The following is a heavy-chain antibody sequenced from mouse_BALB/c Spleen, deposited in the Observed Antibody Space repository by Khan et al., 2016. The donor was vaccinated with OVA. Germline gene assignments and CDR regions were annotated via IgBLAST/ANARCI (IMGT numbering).Heavy chain of an antibody. CDR2: IWGDGNT. J-gene: IGHJ4*01. Sequence: VQLKESGPGLVAPSQSLSITCTVSGFSLTSYGVSWVRQPPGKGLEWRGVIWGDGNTNFHSALSSRLSISKDNSKSQVFLKLNSLQTDDTATYSCAKDRGDYAVDYWGQRTSVTVSS. CDR1: GFSLTSYG. CDR3: AKDRGDYAVDY. V-gene: IGHV2-3*01.